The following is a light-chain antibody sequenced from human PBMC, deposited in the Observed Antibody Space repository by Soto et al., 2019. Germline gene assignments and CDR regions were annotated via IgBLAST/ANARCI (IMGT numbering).Light chain of an antibody. V-gene: IGKV1-5*03. CDR3: QQYKSYST. CDR1: QSIDSW. Sequence: DIQMTQSPSTLSASVGDRVTITCRASQSIDSWLAWYPQKPGKAPKLLIYKSSTLHGGVPSRFSGSESGTEFTLTISSLQPDDFATYYCQQYKSYSTFGPGTKVDIK. CDR2: KSS. J-gene: IGKJ3*01.